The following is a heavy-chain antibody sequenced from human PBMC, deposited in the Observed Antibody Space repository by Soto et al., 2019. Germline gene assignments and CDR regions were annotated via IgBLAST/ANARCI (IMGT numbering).Heavy chain of an antibody. J-gene: IGHJ3*01. D-gene: IGHD3-22*01. CDR1: GFTFSNSW. CDR2: INSDGSST. CDR3: TAVVVTTTRNAFGV. V-gene: IGHV3-74*01. Sequence: EVQLVESGGGLVQPGGSLRLSCAASGFTFSNSWMHWVRQAPGKGLVWVSRINSDGSSTSYADSVKGRFTISRDNAKKTLDLQMNSLRAEDTAVYYCTAVVVTTTRNAFGVWGQGTMATVSS.